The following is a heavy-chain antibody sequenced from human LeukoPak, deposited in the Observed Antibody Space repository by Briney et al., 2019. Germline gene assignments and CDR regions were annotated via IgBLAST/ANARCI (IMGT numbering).Heavy chain of an antibody. CDR2: FYYSGST. J-gene: IGHJ4*01. D-gene: IGHD1-26*01. Sequence: SETLSLTCTVQGGSFSTYYSSWIRQPPGKGLEWIGHFYYSGSTSYSPSLKSRATISVDTSRNQFSLKLTSVTAADTAVYFCARGQGGNYYLTYFDYWGHAALV. CDR3: ARGQGGNYYLTYFDY. CDR1: GGSFSTYY. V-gene: IGHV4-59*01.